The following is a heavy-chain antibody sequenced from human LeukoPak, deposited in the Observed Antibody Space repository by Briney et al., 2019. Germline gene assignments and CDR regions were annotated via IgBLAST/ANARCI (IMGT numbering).Heavy chain of an antibody. D-gene: IGHD6-19*01. V-gene: IGHV3-23*01. Sequence: GGSLRLSCAASGFTFSSYAMSWVRQAPGKGLEWVSAISGSGGSTYYADSVKGRFTISRDNSKNTLYLQMNSLRAEDTAVYYCARDGAVAGSTCFDYWGQGTLVTVSS. CDR3: ARDGAVAGSTCFDY. J-gene: IGHJ4*02. CDR1: GFTFSSYA. CDR2: ISGSGGST.